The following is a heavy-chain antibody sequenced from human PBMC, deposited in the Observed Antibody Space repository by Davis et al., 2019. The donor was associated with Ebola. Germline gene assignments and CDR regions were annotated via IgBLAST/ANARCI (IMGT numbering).Heavy chain of an antibody. D-gene: IGHD3-10*01. CDR3: ARVLLRGGFRESYFDY. J-gene: IGHJ4*02. Sequence: AASVKVSCKASGGTFSSYAISWVRQAPGQGLEWMGGIIPIFGTANYAQKFQGRVTITADKSTSTAYMELSSLRSEDTAVYYCARVLLRGGFRESYFDYWGQGTLVTVSS. CDR1: GGTFSSYA. CDR2: IIPIFGTA. V-gene: IGHV1-69*06.